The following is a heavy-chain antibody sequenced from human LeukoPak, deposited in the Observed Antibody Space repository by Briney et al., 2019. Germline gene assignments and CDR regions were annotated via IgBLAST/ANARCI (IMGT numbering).Heavy chain of an antibody. CDR1: GYTFTSYD. Sequence: GASVKVSCKASGYTFTSYDINWVRQATGQGLEWMGWMNPNSGNTGYAQKFQGRVTMTRNTSISTAYMELSSLRSEDTAVYYCARVADSSGYSDYWGQGTLVTVSS. V-gene: IGHV1-8*01. D-gene: IGHD3-22*01. CDR2: MNPNSGNT. CDR3: ARVADSSGYSDY. J-gene: IGHJ4*02.